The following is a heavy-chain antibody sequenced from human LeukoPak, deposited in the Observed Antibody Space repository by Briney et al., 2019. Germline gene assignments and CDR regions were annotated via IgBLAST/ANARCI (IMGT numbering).Heavy chain of an antibody. CDR2: IYSGGST. CDR3: ARERRPNWFDP. CDR1: GFTFSSNY. J-gene: IGHJ5*02. Sequence: GGSLRLSCAASGFTFSSNYMSWVRQAPGKGLEWVSVIYSGGSTYYADSVKGRFTISRDNSKNTLYLQMNSLRAEDTAVYYCARERRPNWFDPWGQGTLVTVSS. V-gene: IGHV3-53*01.